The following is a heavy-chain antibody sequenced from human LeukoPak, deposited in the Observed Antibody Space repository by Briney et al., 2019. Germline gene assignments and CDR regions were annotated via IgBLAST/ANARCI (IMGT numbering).Heavy chain of an antibody. CDR2: INHSGST. V-gene: IGHV4-34*01. CDR3: STLTVASDFDY. J-gene: IGHJ4*02. CDR1: GGSFSGYY. D-gene: IGHD5-12*01. Sequence: PSETLSLTCAVYGGSFSGYYWSWIRQPPGKGLEWIGEINHSGSTNYNPSLKSRVTISVDTSKNQSSLKLSSVTAADTAVYYCSTLTVASDFDYWGQGTLVTVSS.